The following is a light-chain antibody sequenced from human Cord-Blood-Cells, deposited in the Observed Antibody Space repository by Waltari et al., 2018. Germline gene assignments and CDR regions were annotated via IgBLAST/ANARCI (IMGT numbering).Light chain of an antibody. V-gene: IGLV2-14*01. CDR1: SSVVGGYNY. CDR3: SSYTSSSTRV. J-gene: IGLJ3*02. Sequence: QSALPQPASVSGSPGQSITISCTGTSSVVGGYNYVSWYQQHPGKAPKLMIYDVSNRPSGVSNRFSGSKSGNTASLTISGLQAEDEADYYCSSYTSSSTRVFGGGTKLTVL. CDR2: DVS.